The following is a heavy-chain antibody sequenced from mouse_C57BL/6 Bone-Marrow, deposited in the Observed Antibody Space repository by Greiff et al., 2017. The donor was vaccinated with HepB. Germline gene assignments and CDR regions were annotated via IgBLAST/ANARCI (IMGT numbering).Heavy chain of an antibody. D-gene: IGHD2-3*01. CDR1: GFNIKDDY. Sequence: EVQLQESGAELVRPGASVKLSCTASGFNIKDDYMHWVKQRPEQGLELIGWIDPENGDTEYASKFQGKATITADTSSNTAYLQLSSLTSEDTAVYYCTPMVTPWFAYWGQGTLVTVSA. CDR2: IDPENGDT. V-gene: IGHV14-4*01. CDR3: TPMVTPWFAY. J-gene: IGHJ3*01.